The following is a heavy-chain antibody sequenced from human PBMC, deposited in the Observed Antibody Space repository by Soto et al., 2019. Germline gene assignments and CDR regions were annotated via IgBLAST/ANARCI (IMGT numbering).Heavy chain of an antibody. Sequence: QVQLVQSGAEVKEPGASVKVSCKASGYTFTTYEIYWVRQAPGQGLEWMGRINAGNGNTKYSQKFQDRLTMIRDTPSTTVYMELSGLTFEDTAVYYCARKYLGLGVWGKGTTVTVSS. CDR1: GYTFTTYE. CDR2: INAGNGNT. J-gene: IGHJ6*04. CDR3: ARKYLGLGV. V-gene: IGHV1-3*01. D-gene: IGHD2-2*01.